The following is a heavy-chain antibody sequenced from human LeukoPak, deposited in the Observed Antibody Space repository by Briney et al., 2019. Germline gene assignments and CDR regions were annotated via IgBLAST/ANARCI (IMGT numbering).Heavy chain of an antibody. D-gene: IGHD1-1*01. V-gene: IGHV3-21*01. J-gene: IGHJ4*02. CDR1: GFTFSSYR. CDR2: ISSSSSYI. CDR3: ATSISGATTTDY. Sequence: GGSLRLSCAASGFTFSSYRMTWVRQAPGKVLEWVSSISSSSSYIYYADSVKGRFTISRDNAKNSLYLQMNSLRAEDTAVYYCATSISGATTTDYWGQGTLVTVSS.